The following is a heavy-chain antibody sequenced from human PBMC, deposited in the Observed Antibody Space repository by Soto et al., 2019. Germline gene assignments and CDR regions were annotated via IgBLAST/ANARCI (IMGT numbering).Heavy chain of an antibody. CDR2: INYSGNT. CDR3: ARHHVRGRTIAGAAEF. CDR1: GGSLSGYY. J-gene: IGHJ4*02. D-gene: IGHD1-26*01. V-gene: IGHV4-34*01. Sequence: SETLSLTCAVYGGSLSGYYWSWIRQPPGKALEWIGEINYSGNTNYNPSLKSRVTISVDASKNQLFLNLTSVTAADTAMYYCARHHVRGRTIAGAAEFWGQGTLVTVSS.